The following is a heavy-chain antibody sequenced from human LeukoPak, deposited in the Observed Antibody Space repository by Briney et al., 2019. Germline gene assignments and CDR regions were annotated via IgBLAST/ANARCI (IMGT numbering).Heavy chain of an antibody. CDR1: GGTFSSYA. V-gene: IGHV1-69*10. D-gene: IGHD6-13*01. CDR3: ARAGSAADTRTRPPRDWFDP. CDR2: IIPILGTA. Sequence: SVKVSCKASGGTFSSYAISWVRQAPGQGVEWMGGIIPILGTANYAQKFQGRVTITADKSTSTAYMELSSLRSEDTAVYYCARAGSAADTRTRPPRDWFDPWGQGTLVTVSS. J-gene: IGHJ5*02.